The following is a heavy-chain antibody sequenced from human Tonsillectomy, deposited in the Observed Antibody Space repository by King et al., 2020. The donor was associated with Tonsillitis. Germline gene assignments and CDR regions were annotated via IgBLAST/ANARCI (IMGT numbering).Heavy chain of an antibody. Sequence: VQLVESGGGVVQPGRSLRLSCAASGFTFSSYATHWVRQAPGKGLDGVAVISYDGSNKYYADSGKGRFTISRANSNNPLYLQMNSLRAEDTAGYYCAKDATDGITPRADDPPFDYWGQGTLVTVSS. CDR2: ISYDGSNK. J-gene: IGHJ4*02. V-gene: IGHV3-30*18. D-gene: IGHD1-14*01. CDR1: GFTFSSYA. CDR3: AKDATDGITPRADDPPFDY.